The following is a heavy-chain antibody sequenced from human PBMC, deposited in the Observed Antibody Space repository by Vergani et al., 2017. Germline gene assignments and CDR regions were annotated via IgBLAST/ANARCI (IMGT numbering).Heavy chain of an antibody. V-gene: IGHV1-69*08. CDR2: IIPILGIA. D-gene: IGHD1-26*01. CDR3: ATDPSGSFEFDY. J-gene: IGHJ4*02. Sequence: QVQLVQSGAEVKKPGSSVKVSCKASGGTFSSYTISWVRQAPGQGLEWMGRIIPILGIANYAQKFQGRVTITADKSTSTAYMELSSLRSEDTAVYYCATDPSGSFEFDYWGQGTLVTVSS. CDR1: GGTFSSYT.